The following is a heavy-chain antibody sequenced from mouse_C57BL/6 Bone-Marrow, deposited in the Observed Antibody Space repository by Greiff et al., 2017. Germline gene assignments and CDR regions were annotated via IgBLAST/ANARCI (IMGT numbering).Heavy chain of an antibody. J-gene: IGHJ1*03. Sequence: QVQLQQPGAELVRPGTSVKLSCKASGYTFTSYWMHWVKQRPGQGLEWIGVIDPSDSYTNYNQKFKGKATLIVDTSSSTAYMQLSSLTSEDSAVYYCAIWYGEVWGTGTTVTVSS. CDR1: GYTFTSYW. V-gene: IGHV1-59*01. CDR3: AIWYGEV. CDR2: IDPSDSYT.